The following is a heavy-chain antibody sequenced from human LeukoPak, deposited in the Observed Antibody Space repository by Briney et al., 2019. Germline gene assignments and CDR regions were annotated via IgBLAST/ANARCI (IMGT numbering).Heavy chain of an antibody. CDR1: GYSFTNHW. V-gene: IGHV5-51*01. CDR2: VHPGDSAT. D-gene: IGHD2-2*02. J-gene: IGHJ4*02. CDR3: ARRPSYCSSTSCYIDY. Sequence: GESLKISRKGSGYSFTNHWIGWVRQMPGKGLEWMGIVHPGDSATTYSPSFEGQVTISADKSISTAYLQWSSLKASDTAMYYCARRPSYCSSTSCYIDYWGQGTLVTVSS.